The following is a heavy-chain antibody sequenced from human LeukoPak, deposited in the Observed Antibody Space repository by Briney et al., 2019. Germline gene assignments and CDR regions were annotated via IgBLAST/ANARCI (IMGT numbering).Heavy chain of an antibody. J-gene: IGHJ4*02. D-gene: IGHD2-2*01. CDR2: INPNSGGT. V-gene: IGHV1-2*02. Sequence: ASVKVSCKASGYTFTGYYMHWVRQAPGQGLEWMGWINPNSGGTNYAQNLQGRVTMTTDRSTSTAYMELKSLRSDDTAVYYCARPLRYCNSASCLYFDQWGQGTLVTVSS. CDR1: GYTFTGYY. CDR3: ARPLRYCNSASCLYFDQ.